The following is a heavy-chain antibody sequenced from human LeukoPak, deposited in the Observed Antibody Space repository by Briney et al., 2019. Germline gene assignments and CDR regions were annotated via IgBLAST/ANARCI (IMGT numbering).Heavy chain of an antibody. V-gene: IGHV4-30-2*01. CDR3: SRGVMITFGGVVVTHPFFDH. CDR1: GGSISSGDYY. D-gene: IGHD3-16*02. Sequence: SETLSLTCIVSGGSISSGDYYWSWIRQPPGKGLEWIGYIYHSGSTYYNPSLKSRVNLSVDRSKNQFSLKLSSVTAADTAVYYCSRGVMITFGGVVVTHPFFDHWGQGTLVTVSS. J-gene: IGHJ4*02. CDR2: IYHSGST.